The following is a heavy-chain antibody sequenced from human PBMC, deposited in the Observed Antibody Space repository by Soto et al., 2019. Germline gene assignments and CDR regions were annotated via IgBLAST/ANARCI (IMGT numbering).Heavy chain of an antibody. CDR2: ISGSGGST. Sequence: GSLRLSCAASGFTFSSYAMSWVRQAPGKGLEWVSAISGSGGSTYYADSVKGRFTISRDNSKNTPYLQMNSLRAEDTAVFYCAKDHCSSTSCYVEDYFDYWGQGALVTVSS. CDR1: GFTFSSYA. J-gene: IGHJ4*02. D-gene: IGHD2-2*01. CDR3: AKDHCSSTSCYVEDYFDY. V-gene: IGHV3-23*01.